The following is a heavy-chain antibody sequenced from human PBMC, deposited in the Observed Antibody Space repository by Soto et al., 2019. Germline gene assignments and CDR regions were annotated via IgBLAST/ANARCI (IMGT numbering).Heavy chain of an antibody. D-gene: IGHD3-10*01. CDR2: INYSGST. Sequence: QVQLQESGPGLVKPSQTLSLSCTLSGDSISSGNYYWGWIRHSPGKGLEWIAYINYSGSTYWNQSLRGRTPMSVDTWKNQFSMKLRSVTAADTAVYYCARVPPGSGTYFNYYYVIDVWGQGTTVTVSS. CDR1: GDSISSGNYY. V-gene: IGHV4-30-4*01. J-gene: IGHJ6*02. CDR3: ARVPPGSGTYFNYYYVIDV.